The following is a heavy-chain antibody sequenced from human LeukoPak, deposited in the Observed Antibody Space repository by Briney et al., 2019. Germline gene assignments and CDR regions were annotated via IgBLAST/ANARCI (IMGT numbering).Heavy chain of an antibody. CDR2: MNPNSGNT. J-gene: IGHJ4*02. V-gene: IGHV1-8*01. CDR3: ARAKVGATAYYFDY. D-gene: IGHD1-26*01. Sequence: ASVKVSCKASGYTFTSYDINWVRQATGQGLEWMGWMNPNSGNTGYAQKFQGRVTMTRNTSISTAYMELSSLVSEDKAVYYCARAKVGATAYYFDYWGQGTLVTVSS. CDR1: GYTFTSYD.